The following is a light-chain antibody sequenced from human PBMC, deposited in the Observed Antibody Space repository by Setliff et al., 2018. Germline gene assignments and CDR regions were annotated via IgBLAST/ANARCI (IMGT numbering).Light chain of an antibody. J-gene: IGLJ1*01. CDR2: RNN. V-gene: IGLV1-44*01. Sequence: QSVLTQPPSASGTPGQRVTISCSGSSSNIGSNTVNWYQQLPGTAPKLLIYRNNQRPSGVPDRFSGSKSGTSASLAISGLQSEDEADYYCAAWDDGLNGYVFGTGTKVTV. CDR1: SSNIGSNT. CDR3: AAWDDGLNGYV.